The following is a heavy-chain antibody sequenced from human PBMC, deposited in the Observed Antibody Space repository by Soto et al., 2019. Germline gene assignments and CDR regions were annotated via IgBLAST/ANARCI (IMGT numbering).Heavy chain of an antibody. Sequence: GASVKVSCKASGYTFTGHYMQWVRQAPGQGLEWMGWINPNSGDTNYAQKFQGRVTMTTDTSTSTAYMELRSLRSDDTAVYYCARLDILTGYPPLYYYYYGMDVWGQGTTVTVSS. CDR3: ARLDILTGYPPLYYYYYGMDV. D-gene: IGHD3-9*01. CDR1: GYTFTGHY. V-gene: IGHV1-2*02. CDR2: INPNSGDT. J-gene: IGHJ6*02.